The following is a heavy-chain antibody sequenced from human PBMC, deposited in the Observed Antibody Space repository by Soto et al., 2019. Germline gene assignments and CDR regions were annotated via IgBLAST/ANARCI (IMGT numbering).Heavy chain of an antibody. J-gene: IGHJ4*02. D-gene: IGHD3-22*01. CDR1: GGSLSGSY. V-gene: IGHV4-34*02. Sequence: QVRLVQWGAGLLKPSETLSLNCAVYGGSLSGSYWTWIRQPPGKGLEWIGEIKHGGSTNYNPSLKSXXTISIDTAKNHFSLKLSSVTTADTAVYYCATRDSSGYYLDYWGQGTLVTVS. CDR2: IKHGGST. CDR3: ATRDSSGYYLDY.